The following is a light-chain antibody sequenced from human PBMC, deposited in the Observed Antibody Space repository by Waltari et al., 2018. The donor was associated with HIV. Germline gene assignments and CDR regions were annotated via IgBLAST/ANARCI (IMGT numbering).Light chain of an antibody. Sequence: SGLPHPPSASGPSRHRVTLSCLGRRSNIGVNSVNWYQPLPGTAPRLIIYNTNQRPSGDPDRFSGSKSGTSAYLAISGLQAADEANYYCSAWDDNVNGLFGGGTKLTVL. CDR1: RSNIGVNS. V-gene: IGLV1-44*01. J-gene: IGLJ2*01. CDR2: NTN. CDR3: SAWDDNVNGL.